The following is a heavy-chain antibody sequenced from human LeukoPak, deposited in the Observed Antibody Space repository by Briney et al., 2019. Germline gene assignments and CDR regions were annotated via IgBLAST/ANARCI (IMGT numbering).Heavy chain of an antibody. CDR1: GYSFTDYF. D-gene: IGHD2-2*01. CDR3: ARDPPHLCSSTSCFGDY. Sequence: ASVKVSCKASGYSFTDYFIHWVRQAPGQGLEWMGWINPNSGATNYAHKFQDRVTMTTDTSTNTAYMELRSLRSDDTAVYYCARDPPHLCSSTSCFGDYWGQGTLVTVSS. J-gene: IGHJ4*02. V-gene: IGHV1-2*07. CDR2: INPNSGAT.